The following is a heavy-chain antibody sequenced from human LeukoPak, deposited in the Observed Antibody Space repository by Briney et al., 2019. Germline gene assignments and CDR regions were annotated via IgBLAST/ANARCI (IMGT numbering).Heavy chain of an antibody. V-gene: IGHV1-69*13. Sequence: SVKVSCKASGYTFTSYGISWVRQAPGQGLEWMGGIIPIFGTANYAQKFQGRVTITADESTSTAYMELSSLRSEDTAVYYCARGLGYCSGGSCSELVDYWGQGTLVTVSS. CDR3: ARGLGYCSGGSCSELVDY. CDR1: GYTFTSYG. CDR2: IIPIFGTA. J-gene: IGHJ4*02. D-gene: IGHD2-15*01.